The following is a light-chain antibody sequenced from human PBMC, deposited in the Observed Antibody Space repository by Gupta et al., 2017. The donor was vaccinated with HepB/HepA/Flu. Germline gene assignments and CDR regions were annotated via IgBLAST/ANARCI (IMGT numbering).Light chain of an antibody. CDR1: NIGSKN. Sequence: SYDLTQPLSVSVALGQTARITCGGNNIGSKNVHWYQQKPGQAPVLVIYRANSRPSGIPERFSGSSSGNTATLTISRAQAGDEADYYCQVWDSSTAWVFGGGTKLTVL. CDR3: QVWDSSTAWV. V-gene: IGLV3-9*01. J-gene: IGLJ3*02. CDR2: RAN.